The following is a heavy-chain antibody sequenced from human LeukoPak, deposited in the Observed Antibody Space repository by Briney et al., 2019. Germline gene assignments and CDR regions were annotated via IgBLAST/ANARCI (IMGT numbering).Heavy chain of an antibody. Sequence: GGSLRLFCAASGLTFSSYGMHWVRQAPGKGLEWVAFIRYDGSNKYYADSVKGRFTISRDNSKNTLYLQMNSLRAEDAAVYYCAKDFVGYCSGGSCYSFDYWGQGTLVTVSS. CDR2: IRYDGSNK. J-gene: IGHJ4*02. CDR1: GLTFSSYG. D-gene: IGHD2-15*01. V-gene: IGHV3-30*02. CDR3: AKDFVGYCSGGSCYSFDY.